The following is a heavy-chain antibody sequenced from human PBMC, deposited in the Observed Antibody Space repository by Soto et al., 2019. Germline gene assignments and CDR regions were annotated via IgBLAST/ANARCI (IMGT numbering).Heavy chain of an antibody. CDR3: ARVGSSGWSPDY. Sequence: SETLSLTCTVSGGSISGHYWIWIRQSPGKGLEWIGYIFYSGSTNYNPSLKSRVTLSADTSKNQFSLRLSSVTAADTAVYYCARVGSSGWSPDYCGQGTLVTVYS. V-gene: IGHV4-59*11. D-gene: IGHD6-19*01. J-gene: IGHJ4*02. CDR2: IFYSGST. CDR1: GGSISGHY.